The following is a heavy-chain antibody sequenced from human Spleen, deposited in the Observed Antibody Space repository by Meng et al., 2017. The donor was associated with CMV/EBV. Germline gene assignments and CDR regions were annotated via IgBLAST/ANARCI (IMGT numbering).Heavy chain of an antibody. D-gene: IGHD6-19*01. CDR1: GYTFNIHA. V-gene: IGHV1-18*01. Sequence: CKASGYTFNIHAITWVRQAPGQGLEWMGRINTYNGNTQHAQKFQARVTLTRDTSTNTAYMELRSLRSGDTAVYYCARDSSGWGYFDYWGQGTRVTVSS. CDR2: INTYNGNT. CDR3: ARDSSGWGYFDY. J-gene: IGHJ4*02.